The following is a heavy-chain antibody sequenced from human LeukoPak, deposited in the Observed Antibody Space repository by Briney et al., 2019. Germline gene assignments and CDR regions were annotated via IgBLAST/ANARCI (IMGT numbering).Heavy chain of an antibody. Sequence: GGSLRLSCAASGFTFSSYGMHWVRQAPGKGLEWVAFIRYDGSNKYYADSVKGRFTISRDNSKNTLYLQMNSLRAEDTAVYYCARDGPEWEIPFDYWGQGTLVTVSS. CDR2: IRYDGSNK. V-gene: IGHV3-30*02. J-gene: IGHJ4*02. CDR1: GFTFSSYG. D-gene: IGHD1-26*01. CDR3: ARDGPEWEIPFDY.